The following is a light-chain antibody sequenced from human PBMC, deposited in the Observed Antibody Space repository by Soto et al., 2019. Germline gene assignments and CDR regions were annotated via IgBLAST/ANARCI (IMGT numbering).Light chain of an antibody. J-gene: IGLJ1*01. V-gene: IGLV2-23*02. Sequence: QSALTQPASVSGSPGQSITISCTGTSSDVGSYNLVSWYQQHPGKAPKLMIYEVSKRPSGVSNRFSGSKSGNTASLTISGLQAEDEADYDGCSYAGSSTYYVFGTGTKLTVL. CDR1: SSDVGSYNL. CDR3: CSYAGSSTYYV. CDR2: EVS.